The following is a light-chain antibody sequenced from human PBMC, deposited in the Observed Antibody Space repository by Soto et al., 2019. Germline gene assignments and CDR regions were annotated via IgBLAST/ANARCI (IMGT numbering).Light chain of an antibody. CDR1: QSVSSSF. CDR2: GAS. Sequence: EIVLTQSPGTLSLSPGERATLSCRASQSVSSSFLAWYQQKPGQAPRLLIYGASSRATGIPDRFSGSGSGTDFTLTISRLEPEDFAVYYCHPYGSSPYTFGQGTKLGIK. J-gene: IGKJ2*01. V-gene: IGKV3-20*01. CDR3: HPYGSSPYT.